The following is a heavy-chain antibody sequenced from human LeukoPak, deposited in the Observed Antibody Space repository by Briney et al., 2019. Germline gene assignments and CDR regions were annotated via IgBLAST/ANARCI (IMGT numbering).Heavy chain of an antibody. J-gene: IGHJ3*02. V-gene: IGHV1-2*02. CDR2: INPNSGGT. CDR3: ARGRTIFGVVINHAFDI. CDR1: GYTFTGYY. D-gene: IGHD3-3*01. Sequence: ASVKVSCKASGYTFTGYYMHWVRQAPGQGLEWMGWINPNSGGTNYAQKFQGRVTMTRDTSISTAYMELSRLRSDDTAVYYCARGRTIFGVVINHAFDIWGQGTMVTVSS.